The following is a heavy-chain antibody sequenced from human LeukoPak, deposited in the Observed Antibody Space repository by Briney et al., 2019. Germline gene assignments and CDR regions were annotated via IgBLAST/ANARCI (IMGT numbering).Heavy chain of an antibody. J-gene: IGHJ4*02. D-gene: IGHD1-1*01. V-gene: IGHV3-7*01. Sequence: GGSLRLSCAASGSTFSSYWMSWVRQAPGKGLEWVANIKQDGSEKYYVDSVKGRFTISRDNAKNSLYLQMNSLRAEDTAVYYCARVQTVTRESGYWGQGTLVTVSS. CDR2: IKQDGSEK. CDR3: ARVQTVTRESGY. CDR1: GSTFSSYW.